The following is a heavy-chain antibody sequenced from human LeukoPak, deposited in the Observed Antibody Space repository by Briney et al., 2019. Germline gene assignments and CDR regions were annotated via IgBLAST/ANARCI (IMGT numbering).Heavy chain of an antibody. V-gene: IGHV3-23*01. D-gene: IGHD6-19*01. CDR3: ARGCSSGEDAFDI. CDR1: GFTFSSYA. Sequence: GGSLRLSCAASGFTFSSYAMSWVRQAPGKGLEWVSAIGGSGGNTYYADSVKGRFTISRDNSKNTLYLQMNSLRAEDTAVYYCARGCSSGEDAFDIWGQGTMVTVSS. J-gene: IGHJ3*02. CDR2: IGGSGGNT.